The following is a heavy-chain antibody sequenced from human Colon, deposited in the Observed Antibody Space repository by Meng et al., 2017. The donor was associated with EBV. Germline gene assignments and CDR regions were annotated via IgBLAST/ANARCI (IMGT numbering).Heavy chain of an antibody. D-gene: IGHD2-21*01. CDR1: GGSMSSGNYY. CDR3: ASFDHIPRRNYFDY. V-gene: IGHV4-30-4*01. CDR2: IHHSGSA. J-gene: IGHJ4*02. Sequence: QLQASGPGLVEPSRTLSLTCTVSGGSMSSGNYYWSWIRQPPGKGLEWIGYIHHSGSAYYNPSLKSRVSISVDTSKNQFSLNLNSMTAADTAVYYCASFDHIPRRNYFDYWGQGTLVTVSS.